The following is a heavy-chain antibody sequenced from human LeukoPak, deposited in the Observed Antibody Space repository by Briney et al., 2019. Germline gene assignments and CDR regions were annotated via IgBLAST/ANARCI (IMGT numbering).Heavy chain of an antibody. D-gene: IGHD6-13*01. Sequence: GASVKVSCRASGYTLTTYGINWVRQAPGQGLEWMGWISAYNGHTNYAQKLQGRVTMTTDTSTRTAYMELRSLRSDDTAVYYCARFVPYPGYFYSSSYENDYWGQGTLVTVSS. J-gene: IGHJ4*02. V-gene: IGHV1-18*01. CDR3: ARFVPYPGYFYSSSYENDY. CDR2: ISAYNGHT. CDR1: GYTLTTYG.